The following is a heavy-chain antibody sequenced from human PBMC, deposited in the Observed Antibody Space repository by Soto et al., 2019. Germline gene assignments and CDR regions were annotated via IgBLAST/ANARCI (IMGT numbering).Heavy chain of an antibody. J-gene: IGHJ4*01. Sequence: PSETLSLTCAVYGGSFSGHSWTWIRQSPGKGLEWIGDINHSGRVNYSPSLKSRVTISLDTSKNQFSLKLRSVTAADTAVYYCAKAHVMVVAGSTFDYWGHGTLVTVSS. CDR1: GGSFSGHS. D-gene: IGHD6-19*01. CDR2: INHSGRV. CDR3: AKAHVMVVAGSTFDY. V-gene: IGHV4-34*01.